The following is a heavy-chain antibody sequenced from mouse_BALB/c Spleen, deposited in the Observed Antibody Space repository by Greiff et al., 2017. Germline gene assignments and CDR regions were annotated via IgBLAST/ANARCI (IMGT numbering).Heavy chain of an antibody. J-gene: IGHJ2*01. Sequence: VQLKESGGGLVQPGGSRKLSCAASGFTFSSFGMHWVRQAPEKGLEWVAYISSGSSTIYYADTVKGRFTISRDNPKNTLFLQMTSLRSEDTAMYYCARYDYDDGFDYWGQGTTLTVSS. D-gene: IGHD2-4*01. V-gene: IGHV5-17*02. CDR2: ISSGSSTI. CDR3: ARYDYDDGFDY. CDR1: GFTFSSFG.